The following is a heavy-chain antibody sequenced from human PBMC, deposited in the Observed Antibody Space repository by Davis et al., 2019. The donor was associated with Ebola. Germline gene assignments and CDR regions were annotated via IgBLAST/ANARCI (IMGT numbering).Heavy chain of an antibody. CDR2: IYYSGST. D-gene: IGHD3-22*01. CDR3: ARDITMKD. Sequence: SETLSLTCTVSGGSVSSGSYYWSWIRQPPGKGLEWIGYIYYSGSTNYNPSLKSRVTISVDTSKNQFSLKLSSVTAADTAVYYCARDITMKDWGQGTLVTVSS. J-gene: IGHJ4*02. CDR1: GGSVSSGSYY. V-gene: IGHV4-61*01.